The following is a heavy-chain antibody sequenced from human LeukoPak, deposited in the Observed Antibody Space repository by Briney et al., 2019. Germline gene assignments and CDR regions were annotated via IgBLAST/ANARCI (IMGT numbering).Heavy chain of an antibody. CDR2: IIPMDGTS. V-gene: IGHV1-69*13. Sequence: SVKVSCKASGNTFSDYIFSWVRQAPGQALDWMGGIIPMDGTSKNRQKFQDRVTVTEDASTSTVYLEVSSLRSEDSVLNQKTTYEILTGFDIWGQGTLVTVSS. D-gene: IGHD3-9*01. CDR3: TTYEILTGFDI. CDR1: GNTFSDYI. J-gene: IGHJ4*02.